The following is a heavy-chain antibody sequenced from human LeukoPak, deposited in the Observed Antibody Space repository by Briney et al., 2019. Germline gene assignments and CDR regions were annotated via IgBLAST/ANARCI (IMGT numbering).Heavy chain of an antibody. D-gene: IGHD6-13*01. CDR2: ISWNSGSI. CDR3: AKDKKSYSSSWYAFDI. J-gene: IGHJ3*02. Sequence: TGRSLRLSCAASGFTFDDYAMHWVRQAPGKGLEWVSGISWNSGSIGYADSVKGRFTISRDNAKNSLYLQMNSLRAEDTALYYCAKDKKSYSSSWYAFDIWGQGTMVTVSS. CDR1: GFTFDDYA. V-gene: IGHV3-9*01.